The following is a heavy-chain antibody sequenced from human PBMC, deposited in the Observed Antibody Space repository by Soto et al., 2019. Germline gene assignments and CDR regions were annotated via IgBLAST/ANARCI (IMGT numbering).Heavy chain of an antibody. CDR3: ATIGGVVPAAIFPVVAAPYYYGMDV. CDR1: GFTFSSYA. CDR2: ISGSGGST. D-gene: IGHD2-2*01. V-gene: IGHV3-23*01. Sequence: EVQLLESGGGLVQPGGSLRLSCAASGFTFSSYAMSWVRQAPGKGLEWVSAISGSGGSTYYADSVKGRFTISRDNSKNTLYLQMNSLKAEDTDVHYCATIGGVVPAAIFPVVAAPYYYGMDVWAHGTTVTVSS. J-gene: IGHJ6*02.